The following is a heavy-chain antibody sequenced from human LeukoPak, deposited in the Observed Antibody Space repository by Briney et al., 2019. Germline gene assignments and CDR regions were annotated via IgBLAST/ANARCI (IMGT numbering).Heavy chain of an antibody. J-gene: IGHJ2*01. CDR1: GGSIFSYY. CDR2: IYSNGIT. V-gene: IGHV4-4*08. Sequence: SAPLSLTCTVSGGSIFSYYWNWIRQSPGKGLEWLGYIYSNGITNYSPSLRSRGTISIATSKNQFSLRLASVTAADTAIYYCARRAYFDSSGYSPTSGYFDLWGRGTLVTVSS. D-gene: IGHD3-22*01. CDR3: ARRAYFDSSGYSPTSGYFDL.